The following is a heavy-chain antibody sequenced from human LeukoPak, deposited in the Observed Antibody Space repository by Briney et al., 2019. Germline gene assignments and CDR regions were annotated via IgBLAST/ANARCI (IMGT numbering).Heavy chain of an antibody. J-gene: IGHJ4*02. V-gene: IGHV1-8*01. D-gene: IGHD3-3*01. CDR1: GYTFTSYD. CDR2: MNPNSGNT. CDR3: ARKKPGYYDFWSGYPVDFDY. Sequence: ASVKVSCKASGYTFTSYDINWVRQATGQGLEWMGWMNPNSGNTGYAQKFQGRVTMTRNTSISTDYMELSSLRSEDTAVYYCARKKPGYYDFWSGYPVDFDYWGQGTLVTVSS.